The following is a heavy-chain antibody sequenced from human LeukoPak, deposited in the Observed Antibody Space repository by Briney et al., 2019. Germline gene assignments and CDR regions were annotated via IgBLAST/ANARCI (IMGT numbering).Heavy chain of an antibody. D-gene: IGHD3-9*01. V-gene: IGHV3-74*01. CDR2: INGDGGNI. Sequence: GGSLRLSCVASGFTFSSYWMHWVRQDPRKGLVWVSRINGDGGNINYADSVRGRFTISRDNAKNTLYLQMNTLRVEDTAVYYCTRDLMDYDVSTGLHHYYMDVWGQGTTVTVSS. J-gene: IGHJ6*02. CDR3: TRDLMDYDVSTGLHHYYMDV. CDR1: GFTFSSYW.